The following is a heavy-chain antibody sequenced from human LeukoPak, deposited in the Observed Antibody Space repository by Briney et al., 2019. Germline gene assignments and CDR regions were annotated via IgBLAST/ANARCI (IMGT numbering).Heavy chain of an antibody. CDR3: ARAIAARPYYYYYMDV. CDR2: MNPNSGNT. CDR1: LYTFPSYG. D-gene: IGHD6-6*01. V-gene: IGHV1-8*01. J-gene: IGHJ6*03. Sequence: VASVTVSFKSPLYTFPSYGINGVRQATRQGHKWMGWMNPNSGNTGYAQKFQGRVTMTRNTSISTAYMELSSLRSEDTAVYYCARAIAARPYYYYYMDVWGKGTTVTVSS.